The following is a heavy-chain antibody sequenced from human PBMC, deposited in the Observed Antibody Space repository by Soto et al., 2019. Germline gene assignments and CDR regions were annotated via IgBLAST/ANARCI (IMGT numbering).Heavy chain of an antibody. D-gene: IGHD2-15*01. CDR1: GFTFSNNG. Sequence: QVQLVESGGGVVQPGRSLRLSCAASGFTFSNNGMHWVRQAPGKGLEWVAVIWYDGINKYYADSVKGRFIISRDNSKNTVVLQMNSLRADDTGVYYCARDRFQMVGGVDVGGEGTTVTVSS. J-gene: IGHJ6*04. CDR3: ARDRFQMVGGVDV. V-gene: IGHV3-33*01. CDR2: IWYDGINK.